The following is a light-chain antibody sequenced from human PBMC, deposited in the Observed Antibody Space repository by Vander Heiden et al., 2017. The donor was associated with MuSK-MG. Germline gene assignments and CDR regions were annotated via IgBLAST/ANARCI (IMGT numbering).Light chain of an antibody. Sequence: DIQMTQSPSSLPASVGDRVTITCRASQNIGNYLNWYQQKPGKAPSLLIYTTSFLHSGVPSRFSGSGSGADFTLTISSLQPEDFATYYCQQSYTIPRTFGPGTKLEIK. CDR1: QNIGNY. CDR2: TTS. J-gene: IGKJ2*02. CDR3: QQSYTIPRT. V-gene: IGKV1-39*01.